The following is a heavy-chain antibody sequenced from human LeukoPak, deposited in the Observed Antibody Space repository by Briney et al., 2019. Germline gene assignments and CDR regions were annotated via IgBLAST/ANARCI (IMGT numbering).Heavy chain of an antibody. CDR2: INPNSGVT. V-gene: IGHV1-2*02. D-gene: IGHD6-13*01. J-gene: IGHJ6*03. CDR3: ASSRIAAANYYMDV. Sequence: ASVKVSCKASGYTFTDYYMHWVRQAPGQGLEWMGWINPNSGVTSYAQKFQGRVTMTRDTSTSTVYMELSSLRSEDTAVYYCASSRIAAANYYMDVWGKGTTVTISS. CDR1: GYTFTDYY.